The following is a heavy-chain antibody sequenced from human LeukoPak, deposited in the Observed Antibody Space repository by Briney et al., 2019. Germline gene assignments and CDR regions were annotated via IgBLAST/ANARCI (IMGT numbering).Heavy chain of an antibody. V-gene: IGHV3-11*01. Sequence: SGGSLRLSCAASGFTFSDYYMSWIRQAPGKGLEWVSYISSSGSTIYYADSVKGRFTTYRDNAKNSLYLQMNSLRAEDTAVYYCARMGNSSWYPWFDYWGQGTLVTVSS. CDR2: ISSSGSTI. CDR1: GFTFSDYY. D-gene: IGHD6-13*01. J-gene: IGHJ4*02. CDR3: ARMGNSSWYPWFDY.